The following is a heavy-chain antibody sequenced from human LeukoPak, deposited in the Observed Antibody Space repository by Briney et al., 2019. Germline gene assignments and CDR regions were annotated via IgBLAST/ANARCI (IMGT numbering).Heavy chain of an antibody. D-gene: IGHD5-18*01. J-gene: IGHJ4*02. CDR1: GRTFSSYW. Sequence: GGSLSLSCAASGRTFSSYWMSWIRQAPEKGLEWVANINQGGSEKYYVDSVKGRFTISRDNAKHSLYLQINSLRAEDTAIYYCARDETALDSWGQGTQVTVSS. CDR3: ARDETALDS. V-gene: IGHV3-7*01. CDR2: INQGGSEK.